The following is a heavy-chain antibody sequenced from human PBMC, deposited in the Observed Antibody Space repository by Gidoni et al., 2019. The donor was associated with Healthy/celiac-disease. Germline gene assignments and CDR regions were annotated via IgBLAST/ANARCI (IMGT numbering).Heavy chain of an antibody. CDR3: ASSNDSSSYPLGWYYYYGMDV. CDR2: ISAYNGNT. J-gene: IGHJ6*02. D-gene: IGHD6-13*01. Sequence: QVKLVQSGAEVKKPGASVKVSCKASGYTVTSYGIGGVRQAPGQGLEWMGWISAYNGNTNYAQKLQGRVTITTDTSTSTAYMELRSLRSDDTAVYYCASSNDSSSYPLGWYYYYGMDVWGQGTTVTVSS. CDR1: GYTVTSYG. V-gene: IGHV1-18*01.